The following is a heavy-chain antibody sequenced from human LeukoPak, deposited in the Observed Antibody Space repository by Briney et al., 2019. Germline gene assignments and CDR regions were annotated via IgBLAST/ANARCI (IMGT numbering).Heavy chain of an antibody. CDR3: ARESYSYPYYYYYYMDV. J-gene: IGHJ6*03. D-gene: IGHD5-18*01. CDR1: GFTFSSYS. V-gene: IGHV3-21*01. CDR2: ISSSSSYI. Sequence: GGSLRLSCAASGFTFSSYSMNWVRQAPGKGLEWVSSISSSSSYIYYADSVKGRFTISRENAKNSLYLQMNSLRAEDTAVYYCARESYSYPYYYYYYMDVWGKGTTVTVSS.